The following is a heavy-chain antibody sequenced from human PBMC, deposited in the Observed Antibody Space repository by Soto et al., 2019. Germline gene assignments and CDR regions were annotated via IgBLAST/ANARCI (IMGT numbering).Heavy chain of an antibody. Sequence: QVQLVQSGAEVKKPGSSVKVSCKTSGGTFSTYSIVWVRQAPGEGLEWMGGIIPIFGTANYAQKFQDRVTITADQYTNTAFMELSSLKSEDTAMYYCASSSGNNYGVGTNYYFDYWGQGTLVTVSS. CDR1: GGTFSTYS. J-gene: IGHJ4*02. CDR2: IIPIFGTA. CDR3: ASSSGNNYGVGTNYYFDY. V-gene: IGHV1-69*01. D-gene: IGHD1-26*01.